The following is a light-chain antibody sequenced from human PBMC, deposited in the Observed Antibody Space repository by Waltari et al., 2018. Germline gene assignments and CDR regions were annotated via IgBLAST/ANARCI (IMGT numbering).Light chain of an antibody. J-gene: IGLJ2*01. CDR2: RTT. CDR1: SSNLGEGND. CDR3: PSSASRLRRSI. Sequence: QFVLTQPPSVAGAPGQWVNICCIGGSSNLGEGNDVQGAQQMPGAAPKVVIYRTTCRPSGVPDRFSGSTSGTSASLTIIGLQSQHEADYYCPSSASRLRRSIFSGGTQVTVL. V-gene: IGLV1-40*01.